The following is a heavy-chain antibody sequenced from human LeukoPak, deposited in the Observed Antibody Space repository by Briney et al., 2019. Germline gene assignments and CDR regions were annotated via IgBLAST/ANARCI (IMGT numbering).Heavy chain of an antibody. CDR1: GFTFSSYW. D-gene: IGHD6-13*01. CDR2: ISSSGSTI. CDR3: AREAFGYSSSWYTAPFGYYYYYMDV. J-gene: IGHJ6*03. V-gene: IGHV3-48*04. Sequence: GGSLRLSCAASGFTFSSYWMSWVRQAPGKGLEWVSYISSSGSTIYYADSVKGRFTISRDNAKNSLYLQMNSLRAEDTAVYYCAREAFGYSSSWYTAPFGYYYYYMDVWGKGTTVTISS.